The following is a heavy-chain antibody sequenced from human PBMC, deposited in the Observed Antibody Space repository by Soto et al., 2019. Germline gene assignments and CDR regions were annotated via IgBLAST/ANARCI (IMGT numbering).Heavy chain of an antibody. CDR2: ISGSGGST. CDR3: AKDDGLHEEGYWYFDL. V-gene: IGHV3-23*01. Sequence: EVQLLESGGGLVQPGGSLRLSCAASGFTFSSYAMSWVRQAPGKGLEWVSAISGSGGSTYYADSVKGRFTISRDNSKNTLYLQMNSLRAEDTAVYYCAKDDGLHEEGYWYFDLWGRGTLVTVSS. D-gene: IGHD5-12*01. J-gene: IGHJ2*01. CDR1: GFTFSSYA.